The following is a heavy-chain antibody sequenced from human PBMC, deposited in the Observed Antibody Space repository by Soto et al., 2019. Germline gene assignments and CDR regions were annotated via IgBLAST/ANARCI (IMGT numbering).Heavy chain of an antibody. CDR3: ASRHSSPYFDY. D-gene: IGHD6-13*01. V-gene: IGHV4-30-4*01. CDR1: GGSISSGDYY. CDR2: IYYSGST. J-gene: IGHJ4*02. Sequence: QVQLQESGPGLVKPSQTLSLTCTVSGGSISSGDYYWSWIRQPPGKGLEWIGSIYYSGSTYYNPSLNRRVTISVDTSKNQFSLKLNSVTAADTAVYYCASRHSSPYFDYWGQGTLVTVSS.